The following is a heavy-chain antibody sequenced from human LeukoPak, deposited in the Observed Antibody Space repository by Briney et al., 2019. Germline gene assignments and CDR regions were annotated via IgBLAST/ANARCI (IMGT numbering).Heavy chain of an antibody. CDR1: GGTFSSYA. CDR2: IIPIFGTA. CDR3: ARGVKDIVVVPAAHLNWFDP. V-gene: IGHV1-69*01. J-gene: IGHJ5*02. D-gene: IGHD2-2*01. Sequence: ASVKVSCKASGGTFSSYAISWVRQAPGQGLEWMGGIIPIFGTANYAQKFQGRVTITADESTSTAYMELSSLRSEDTAVYYCARGVKDIVVVPAAHLNWFDPWGQGTLVTVSS.